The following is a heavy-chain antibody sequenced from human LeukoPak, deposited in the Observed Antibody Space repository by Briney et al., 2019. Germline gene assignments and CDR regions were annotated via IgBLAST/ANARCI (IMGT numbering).Heavy chain of an antibody. Sequence: GSLRLSCAASGFTFSSYTMNWVRQAPGKGLVWVSRINSDGSTTSYAASVKGRFTISRDTAKNTLYLQINSLRSEDTAVYYCASGHHYYDSSAYYYWGQGTLVTVSS. CDR1: GFTFSSYT. CDR2: INSDGSTT. CDR3: ASGHHYYDSSAYYY. V-gene: IGHV3-74*01. J-gene: IGHJ4*02. D-gene: IGHD3-22*01.